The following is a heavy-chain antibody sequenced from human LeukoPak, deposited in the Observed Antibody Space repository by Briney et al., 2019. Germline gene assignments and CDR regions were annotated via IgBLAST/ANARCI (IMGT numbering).Heavy chain of an antibody. D-gene: IGHD1-1*01. V-gene: IGHV1-69*05. J-gene: IGHJ5*02. CDR3: ARAGLEPREIDP. CDR1: GGTFSSYA. CDR2: IIPIFGTA. Sequence: SVKVSCKASGGTFSSYAISWVRQAPGQGLEWMGRIIPIFGTANYAQKFQGRVTITTDESTSTAYMELSSLRSEDTAVYYCARAGLEPREIDPWGQGTLVTVSS.